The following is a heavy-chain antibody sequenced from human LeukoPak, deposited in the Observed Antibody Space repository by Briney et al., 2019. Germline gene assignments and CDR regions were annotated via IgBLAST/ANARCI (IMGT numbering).Heavy chain of an antibody. CDR3: ATGARMITFGGVIALFY. V-gene: IGHV1-24*01. CDR2: FDPEDGET. CDR1: GYTLTELS. J-gene: IGHJ4*02. D-gene: IGHD3-16*02. Sequence: APVKVSCKVSGYTLTELSMHWVRQAPGKGLEWMGGFDPEDGETIYAQKFQGRVTMTEDTSTDTAYMELSSLRSEDTAVYYCATGARMITFGGVIALFYWGQGTLVTVSS.